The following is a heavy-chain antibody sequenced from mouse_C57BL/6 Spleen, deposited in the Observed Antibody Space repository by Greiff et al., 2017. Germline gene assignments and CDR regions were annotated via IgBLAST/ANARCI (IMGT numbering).Heavy chain of an antibody. J-gene: IGHJ2*01. V-gene: IGHV1-9*01. Sequence: VQLQQSGAELMKPGASVKLSCKATGYTFPGYWIAWVKQRPGHGLEWIGEILPGSGSTNYNEKFKGKATFTADTSSNTAYMQLSSLTTEDSAIYYCARRGYYDYDVYFDYWGQGTTLTVSS. D-gene: IGHD2-4*01. CDR3: ARRGYYDYDVYFDY. CDR2: ILPGSGST. CDR1: GYTFPGYW.